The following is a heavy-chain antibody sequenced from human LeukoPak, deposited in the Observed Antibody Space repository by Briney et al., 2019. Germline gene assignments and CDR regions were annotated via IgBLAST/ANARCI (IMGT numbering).Heavy chain of an antibody. J-gene: IGHJ5*02. V-gene: IGHV3-30-3*01. Sequence: GGSLRLSCAASGFTFSSYAMHWVRQAPGKGLEWVAIISYDGSNKYYADSVKGRFTISRDNSKNTLYLQMNSLRAEDTAVYYCARDQSMAAANTWGWFDPWGQGTLVTVSS. CDR1: GFTFSSYA. D-gene: IGHD6-13*01. CDR3: ARDQSMAAANTWGWFDP. CDR2: ISYDGSNK.